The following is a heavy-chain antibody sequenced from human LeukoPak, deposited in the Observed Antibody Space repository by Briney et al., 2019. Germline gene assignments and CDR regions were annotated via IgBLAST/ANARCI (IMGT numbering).Heavy chain of an antibody. CDR1: GFTVSSSY. D-gene: IGHD5-18*01. J-gene: IGHJ4*02. CDR2: IYTGGST. Sequence: GGSLRLSCAASGFTVSSSYMSWVRQAPGKGLEWVSVIYTGGSTYYADSVKGRFTISRDNSKNTLYLQMNSLRAEDTAVYYCARVENTAMTYWGQGTLVTVSS. CDR3: ARVENTAMTY. V-gene: IGHV3-53*01.